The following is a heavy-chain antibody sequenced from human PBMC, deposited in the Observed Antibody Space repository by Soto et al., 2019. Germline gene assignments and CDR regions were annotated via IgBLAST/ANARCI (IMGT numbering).Heavy chain of an antibody. CDR1: GVSITSGAYY. V-gene: IGHV4-31*03. CDR3: ARARLRAVYAFDF. CDR2: IYYNGNT. J-gene: IGHJ3*01. D-gene: IGHD4-17*01. Sequence: SETLSLTCTLSGVSITSGAYYWTWVRQHPGKGLEWIGYIYYNGNTYLSPSLKSRLTISIDTSKNQFSLKLSSVTAADTAMYYCARARLRAVYAFDFWGQGTMVTVSS.